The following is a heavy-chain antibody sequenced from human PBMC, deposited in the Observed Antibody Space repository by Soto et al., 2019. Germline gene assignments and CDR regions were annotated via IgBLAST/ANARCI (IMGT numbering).Heavy chain of an antibody. Sequence: KPSETLSLTCTVSGGSISSSSYYWGWIRQPPGKGLEWIGSIYYSGSTYYNPSLKSRVTISVDTSKNQFSLKLSSVTAADTAVYYCARRVQYYGMDVWGQGTTVTAP. CDR3: ARRVQYYGMDV. V-gene: IGHV4-39*01. J-gene: IGHJ6*02. CDR2: IYYSGST. D-gene: IGHD3-10*01. CDR1: GGSISSSSYY.